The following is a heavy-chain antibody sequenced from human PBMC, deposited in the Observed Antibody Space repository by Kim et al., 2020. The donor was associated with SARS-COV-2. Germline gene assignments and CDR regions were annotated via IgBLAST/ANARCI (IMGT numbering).Heavy chain of an antibody. Sequence: GGSLRLSCAASGFTVSSNYMSWVRQAPGKGLEWVSVIYSGGSTYYADSVKGRFTISRDNSKNTLYLQMNSLRAEDTAVYYCARAQGYYDSSGYTDAFDIWGQGTMVTVSS. CDR2: IYSGGST. V-gene: IGHV3-66*01. CDR1: GFTVSSNY. J-gene: IGHJ3*02. CDR3: ARAQGYYDSSGYTDAFDI. D-gene: IGHD3-22*01.